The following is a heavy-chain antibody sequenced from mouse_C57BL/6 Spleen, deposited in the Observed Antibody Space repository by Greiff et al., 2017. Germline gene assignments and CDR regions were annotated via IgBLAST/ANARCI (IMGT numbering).Heavy chain of an antibody. CDR3: ARDLTYNSNYEGFAY. CDR1: GFTFSSYA. Sequence: VQLKESGGGLVKPGGSLKLSCAASGFTFSSYAMSWVRKTPEKRLEWVATMSDGGSYTYYPDNVKGRFTISRDNAKNNLYLQLSHLKSEDTAMYYCARDLTYNSNYEGFAYWGQGTLVTVSA. CDR2: MSDGGSYT. D-gene: IGHD2-5*01. J-gene: IGHJ3*01. V-gene: IGHV5-4*01.